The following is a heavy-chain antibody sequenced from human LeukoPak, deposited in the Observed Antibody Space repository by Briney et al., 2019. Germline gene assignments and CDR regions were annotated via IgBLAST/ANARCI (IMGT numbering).Heavy chain of an antibody. CDR1: GYSISSGYY. CDR3: AREGVAATAHKFDY. J-gene: IGHJ4*02. D-gene: IGHD2-15*01. V-gene: IGHV4-38-2*02. CDR2: IDYSGST. Sequence: SETLSLTCTVSGYSISSGYYWGWIRQPPGKGLEWIGNIDYSGSTYYSTSLKSRVTISVDTSKNQFSLKLSSVTAADTAVYYCAREGVAATAHKFDYWGQGTLVTVSS.